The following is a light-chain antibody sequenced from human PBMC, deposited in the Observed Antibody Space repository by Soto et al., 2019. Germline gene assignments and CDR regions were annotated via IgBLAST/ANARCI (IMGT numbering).Light chain of an antibody. J-gene: IGKJ2*03. CDR3: QHYGSLPYS. V-gene: IGKV1-33*01. CDR1: QDITNF. Sequence: DLQMTQSPSSLSASVGDRVTISCQASQDITNFLNWYQQKPGKAPELLIYDASDLETGVPSRFSGSGSGTEFILTISSLQPEDIATYYCQHYGSLPYSFGQGTKLEIK. CDR2: DAS.